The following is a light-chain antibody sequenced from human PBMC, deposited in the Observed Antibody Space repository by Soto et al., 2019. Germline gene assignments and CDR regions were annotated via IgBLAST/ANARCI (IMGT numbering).Light chain of an antibody. J-gene: IGLJ1*01. CDR3: SSYTSTITSV. CDR2: EVS. V-gene: IGLV2-14*01. CDR1: SXDVGGYNY. Sequence: QSVLTQPASVSGSPGQSITISCTGTSXDVGGYNYVSWYQQHPGKAPKLMIYEVSNRPSGVSNRFSGSKSGNTASLTISGLQAEDEADYYCSSYTSTITSVFGSGTKVTVL.